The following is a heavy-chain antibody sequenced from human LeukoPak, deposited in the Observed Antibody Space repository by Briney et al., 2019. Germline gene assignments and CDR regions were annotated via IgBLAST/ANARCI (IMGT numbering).Heavy chain of an antibody. Sequence: PGGSLRLSCAASGFTFSSYAMSWVRQAPGKGLEWVSSISGSSTYYADSVKGRFTISKDTSKNTLYLQMNSLGAEDTAVYYCAKEEWLGKMNYFDHWGQGTLVTVSS. J-gene: IGHJ4*02. CDR1: GFTFSSYA. CDR2: ISGSST. V-gene: IGHV3-23*01. D-gene: IGHD6-19*01. CDR3: AKEEWLGKMNYFDH.